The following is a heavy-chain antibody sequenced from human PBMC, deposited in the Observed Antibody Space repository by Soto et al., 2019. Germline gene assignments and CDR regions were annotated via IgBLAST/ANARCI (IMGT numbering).Heavy chain of an antibody. Sequence: VASVKVSCKASGCTFTSYYMHWVRQAPGQGLEWMGIINPSGGSTSYAQKFQGRVTMTRDTSTSTVYMELSSLRSEDTAVYYCARYRNTAMVPDYFDYWGQGTLVLVSS. D-gene: IGHD5-18*01. J-gene: IGHJ4*02. CDR2: INPSGGST. CDR1: GCTFTSYY. V-gene: IGHV1-46*01. CDR3: ARYRNTAMVPDYFDY.